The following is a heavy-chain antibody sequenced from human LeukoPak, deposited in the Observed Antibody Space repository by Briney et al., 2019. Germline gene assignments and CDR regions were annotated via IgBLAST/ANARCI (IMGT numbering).Heavy chain of an antibody. J-gene: IGHJ4*02. Sequence: GGSLRLSCAASGFTFSSYAMSWVRQAPGNGLEWVSAISGSGGSTYYADSVKGRFTISRDNSKNTLYLQMNSLRAEDTAVYYCAKTPRGYDFWSCITIPGYWGQGTLVTVSS. CDR3: AKTPRGYDFWSCITIPGY. D-gene: IGHD3-3*01. CDR1: GFTFSSYA. V-gene: IGHV3-23*01. CDR2: ISGSGGST.